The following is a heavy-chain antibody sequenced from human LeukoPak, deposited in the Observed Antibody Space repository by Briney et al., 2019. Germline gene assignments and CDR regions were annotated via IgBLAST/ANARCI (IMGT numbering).Heavy chain of an antibody. J-gene: IGHJ4*02. D-gene: IGHD4-23*01. CDR2: IYTSGST. Sequence: PSQTLSLTCTVSGGSISSGSYYWSWIRQPAGKGLEWIGRIYTSGSTNYNPSLKSRVTISVDTSKNQFSLKLSSVTAADTAVYYCARDYDDGGNSFNYWGQGTLVTVSS. CDR1: GGSISSGSYY. CDR3: ARDYDDGGNSFNY. V-gene: IGHV4-61*02.